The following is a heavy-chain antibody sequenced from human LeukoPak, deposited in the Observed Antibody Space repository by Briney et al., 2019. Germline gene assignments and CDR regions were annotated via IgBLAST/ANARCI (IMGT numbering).Heavy chain of an antibody. Sequence: GSLRLSCAASGFTFSSYAMSWVRQAPGKGLEWVSTISGSGGSTYYANSVKGQFTISRDNSKNTLYLQVNSLRAEDTAVYYCAAAPIEMQQRGFDYWGQGTLVTVSS. CDR1: GFTFSSYA. J-gene: IGHJ4*02. D-gene: IGHD5-24*01. CDR3: AAAPIEMQQRGFDY. CDR2: ISGSGGST. V-gene: IGHV3-23*01.